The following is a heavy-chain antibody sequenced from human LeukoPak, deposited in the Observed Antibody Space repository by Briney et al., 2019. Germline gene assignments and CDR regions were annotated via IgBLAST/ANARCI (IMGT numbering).Heavy chain of an antibody. Sequence: SETLSLTCTVSGGSISNYFWSWVRQPAGKGLEWIGRIYSTGRSDYNPSLKSRITMSVDTSKNQFSLKLSSVTAADTAVYYCARGNDFGMYYYYMDVWGRGTTVTVSS. J-gene: IGHJ6*03. CDR3: ARGNDFGMYYYYMDV. CDR1: GGSISNYF. V-gene: IGHV4-4*07. D-gene: IGHD3-3*01. CDR2: IYSTGRS.